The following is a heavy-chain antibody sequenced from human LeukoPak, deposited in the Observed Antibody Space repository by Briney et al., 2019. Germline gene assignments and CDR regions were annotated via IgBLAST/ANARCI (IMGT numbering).Heavy chain of an antibody. CDR1: GYTFTDHY. D-gene: IGHD5-12*01. Sequence: GASVTVSCKASGYTFTDHYIHWVRQAPGQGFEWMGWINPNTGGTDYAQKFQDRIAISAYTSISTAFMELSRLRSDDTALYYCARDLATIDGIAWYYFENWGQGTLVTVS. V-gene: IGHV1-2*02. CDR3: ARDLATIDGIAWYYFEN. CDR2: INPNTGGT. J-gene: IGHJ4*02.